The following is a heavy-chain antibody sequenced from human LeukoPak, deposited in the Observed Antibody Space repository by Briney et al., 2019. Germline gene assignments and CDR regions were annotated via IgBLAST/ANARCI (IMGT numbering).Heavy chain of an antibody. Sequence: GGSLRLSCAASGFAFNTYSMNWVRQAPGKGLEWVSFIFSSSTYIYYTDSVKGRFTISRDNARNSLYLQMNSLRAEDTAVYYCVYGGSYYVAWGQGILVTVSS. CDR3: VYGGSYYVA. V-gene: IGHV3-21*06. D-gene: IGHD3-10*01. CDR2: IFSSSTYI. CDR1: GFAFNTYS. J-gene: IGHJ5*02.